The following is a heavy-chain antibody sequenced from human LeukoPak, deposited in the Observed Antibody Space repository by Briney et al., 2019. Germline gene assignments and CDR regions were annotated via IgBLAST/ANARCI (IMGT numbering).Heavy chain of an antibody. J-gene: IGHJ4*02. CDR2: INSGSTTI. CDR1: GFTLSKYS. V-gene: IGHV3-48*04. D-gene: IGHD3-16*01. CDR3: APWGANSY. Sequence: GGSLRLSCAASGFTLSKYSLNWVRQAPGKGLEWVSYINSGSTTIYYAASVRGRFTIFRDNAKNSLYLQMNSLRAEDTAVYYCAPWGANSYWGQGTLVTVSS.